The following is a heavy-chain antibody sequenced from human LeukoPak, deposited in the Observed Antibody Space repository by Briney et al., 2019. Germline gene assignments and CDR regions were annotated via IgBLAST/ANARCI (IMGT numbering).Heavy chain of an antibody. V-gene: IGHV1-8*01. Sequence: ASVKVSCKASGYTFTSYDINWVRQATGQGLEWMGWMNPNSGNTGYVQKFQGRVTMTRNTSISTAYMELSGLRSEDTAVYYCARAGVSGSYPRYNWFDPWGQGTLVTVSS. D-gene: IGHD1-26*01. CDR2: MNPNSGNT. J-gene: IGHJ5*02. CDR3: ARAGVSGSYPRYNWFDP. CDR1: GYTFTSYD.